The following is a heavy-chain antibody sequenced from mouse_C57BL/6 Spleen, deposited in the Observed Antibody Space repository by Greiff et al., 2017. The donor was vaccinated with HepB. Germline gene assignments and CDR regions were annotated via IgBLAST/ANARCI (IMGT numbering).Heavy chain of an antibody. CDR3: ARWESTMVTTGDFDY. Sequence: QVHVKQPGTELVKPGASVKLSCKASGYTFTSYWMHWVKQRPGQGLEWIGNINPSNGGTNYNEKFKSKATLTVDKSSSTAYMQLSSLTSEDSAVYYCARWESTMVTTGDFDYWGQGTTLTVSS. CDR2: INPSNGGT. D-gene: IGHD2-2*01. CDR1: GYTFTSYW. V-gene: IGHV1-53*01. J-gene: IGHJ2*01.